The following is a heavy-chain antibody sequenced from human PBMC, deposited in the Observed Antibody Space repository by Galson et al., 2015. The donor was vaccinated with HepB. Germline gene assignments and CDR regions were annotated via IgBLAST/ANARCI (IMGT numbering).Heavy chain of an antibody. D-gene: IGHD5-18*01. V-gene: IGHV1-18*01. CDR2: ISGDNANT. Sequence: SVKVSCKASGYTFSRYGISWVRQAPGEGLERMGWISGDNANTTYAQNLQGRVTMTTDTSTSTAYMELTSLRSDDTAVYYCARGGYSYGKFDYWGQGTLVTVSS. CDR1: GYTFSRYG. CDR3: ARGGYSYGKFDY. J-gene: IGHJ4*02.